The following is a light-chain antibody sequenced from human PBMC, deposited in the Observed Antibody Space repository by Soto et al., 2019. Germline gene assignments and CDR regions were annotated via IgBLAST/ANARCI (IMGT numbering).Light chain of an antibody. CDR2: GAS. J-gene: IGKJ1*01. CDR3: QQYNNWPRT. V-gene: IGKV3-15*01. CDR1: STVDSIY. Sequence: VLTQSPGTLSLSPGERASLSCRASSTVDSIYLAWYQQKPGQAPRLLIYGASNRATGIPARFSGSGSGTEFTLTISSLQSEDFAVYYCQQYNNWPRTFGQGTKV.